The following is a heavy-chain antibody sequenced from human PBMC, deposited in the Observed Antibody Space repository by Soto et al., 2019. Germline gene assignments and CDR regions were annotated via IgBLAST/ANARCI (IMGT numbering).Heavy chain of an antibody. CDR1: GGSISSSSYY. CDR3: ARHRIAVAGTDY. J-gene: IGHJ4*02. D-gene: IGHD6-19*01. V-gene: IGHV4-39*01. CDR2: IYYSGST. Sequence: SESLSLTCTVSGGSISSSSYYWGWIRQPPGKGLEWIGSIYYSGSTYYNPSLKSRVTISFDTSKNQFSLKLSSVTAADTAVYYCARHRIAVAGTDYWGQGTLVTVSS.